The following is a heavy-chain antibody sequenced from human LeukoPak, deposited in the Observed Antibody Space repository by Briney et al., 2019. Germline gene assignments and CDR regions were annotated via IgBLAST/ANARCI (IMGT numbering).Heavy chain of an antibody. Sequence: GSLRLSCAASGFTFSSYDMHWVRQATGKGLEWVSAIGTAGDTYYPGSVKGRFTISRENAKNSLYLQMNSLRAGDTAVYYCARSYDSGEGGYFDYWGQGTLVTVSS. CDR1: GFTFSSYD. V-gene: IGHV3-13*01. CDR2: IGTAGDT. J-gene: IGHJ4*02. CDR3: ARSYDSGEGGYFDY. D-gene: IGHD6-19*01.